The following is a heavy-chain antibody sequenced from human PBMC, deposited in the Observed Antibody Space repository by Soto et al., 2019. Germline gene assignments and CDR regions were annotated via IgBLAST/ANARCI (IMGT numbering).Heavy chain of an antibody. Sequence: PGGSLRLSCAASGFTVSSNYMSLVRQAPGKGLEWVSVIYSGGSTYYADSVKGRFTISRDNSKNTLYLQMNSLRAEDTAVYYCASMVRGVPYFDYWGQGALVTVSS. V-gene: IGHV3-53*01. CDR1: GFTVSSNY. CDR2: IYSGGST. D-gene: IGHD3-10*01. J-gene: IGHJ4*02. CDR3: ASMVRGVPYFDY.